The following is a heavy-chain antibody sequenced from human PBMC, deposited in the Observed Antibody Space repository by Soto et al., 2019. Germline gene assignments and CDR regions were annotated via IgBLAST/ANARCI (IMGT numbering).Heavy chain of an antibody. D-gene: IGHD3-22*01. V-gene: IGHV4-59*01. Sequence: QVQLQESGPGLVKPSETLSLTCTVSGGSISSYYWSWIRQPPGKGLEWIGYIYYSGSTNYNPSLKSRVTISVDTSKNQFSLKLSSVTAADTAVYYCASVDSSGYDDAFDIWGQGTMVTVSS. J-gene: IGHJ3*02. CDR3: ASVDSSGYDDAFDI. CDR1: GGSISSYY. CDR2: IYYSGST.